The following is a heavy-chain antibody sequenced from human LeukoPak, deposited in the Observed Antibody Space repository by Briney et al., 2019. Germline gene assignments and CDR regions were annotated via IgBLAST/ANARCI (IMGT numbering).Heavy chain of an antibody. Sequence: GASVKVSCKASGYTFTSYDINWVRQATGQGLEWMGWMDPKTGKSGYAQKFQGRVSMTRNTSITTAYLEFSSLRPADTAIYYCVTGAPWVWGQGTLVTVSS. D-gene: IGHD1-26*01. V-gene: IGHV1-8*01. CDR2: MDPKTGKS. CDR3: VTGAPWV. CDR1: GYTFTSYD. J-gene: IGHJ4*02.